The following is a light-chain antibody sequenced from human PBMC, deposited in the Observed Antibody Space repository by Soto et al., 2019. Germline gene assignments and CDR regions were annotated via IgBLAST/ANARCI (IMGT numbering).Light chain of an antibody. J-gene: IGKJ1*01. CDR2: DAF. Sequence: DIQMTQSPSSLSASVGDRVTITCRASQDISNYLAWYQQKPGKVPKLLIHDAFTLQSGVPSRFSGSRSGTDFTLTISSLQPEDVATYYCQKYNSAPHTFGQGTKVEIK. CDR3: QKYNSAPHT. CDR1: QDISNY. V-gene: IGKV1-27*01.